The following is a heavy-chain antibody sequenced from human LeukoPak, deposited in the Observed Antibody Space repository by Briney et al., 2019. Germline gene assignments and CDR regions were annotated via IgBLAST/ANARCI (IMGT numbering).Heavy chain of an antibody. CDR2: INPNSGGT. J-gene: IGHJ5*02. CDR3: ARDRGIAAPHNWFDP. V-gene: IGHV1-2*02. CDR1: GYTFTGYY. Sequence: GASVKVSCKASGYTFTGYYMHWVRQAPGQGLEWMGWINPNSGGTNYAQKFQGRVTMTRDTSINTAYMELSRLRFDDTAVYYCARDRGIAAPHNWFDPWGQGTLVTVSS. D-gene: IGHD6-13*01.